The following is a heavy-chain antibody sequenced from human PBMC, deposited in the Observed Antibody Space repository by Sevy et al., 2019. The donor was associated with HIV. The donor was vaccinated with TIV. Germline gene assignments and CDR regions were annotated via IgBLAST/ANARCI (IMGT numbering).Heavy chain of an antibody. D-gene: IGHD6-19*01. CDR3: ARGQWLVHDY. Sequence: SETLSLTCTVSGGSISSSSYYWGWIRQPPGKGLEWIGSIYYSGSTYYNPSLKSRVTISVDTPKNQFSLKLGSVTAADTAVYYCARGQWLVHDYWGQGTLVTVSS. V-gene: IGHV4-39*01. CDR1: GGSISSSSYY. J-gene: IGHJ4*02. CDR2: IYYSGST.